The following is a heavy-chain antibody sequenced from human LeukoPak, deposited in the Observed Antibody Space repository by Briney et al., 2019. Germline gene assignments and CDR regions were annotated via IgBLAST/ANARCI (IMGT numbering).Heavy chain of an antibody. V-gene: IGHV1-69*06. CDR3: AREECSGGSCYLDY. CDR2: IIPIFGTA. CDR1: GGTFSSYT. Sequence: ASVKVSCKASGGTFSSYTISWVRQAPGQGLEWMGGIIPIFGTANYAQKFQGRVTITADKSTSTAYMELSSLRSEDTAVYYCAREECSGGSCYLDYWGQGTLVTVSS. D-gene: IGHD2-15*01. J-gene: IGHJ4*02.